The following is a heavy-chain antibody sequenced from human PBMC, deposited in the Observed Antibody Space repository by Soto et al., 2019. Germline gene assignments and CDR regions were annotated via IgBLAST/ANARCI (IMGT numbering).Heavy chain of an antibody. CDR2: IYYSGST. Sequence: KTSETLSLTCSVSGGSISSSSYYWGWIRQPPGKGLEWIGSIYYSGSTYYNPSLKSRVTISVDTSKNQFSLKLSSVTAADTAVYYCASDSRASDAFGIWGQGTMVTVSS. CDR3: ASDSRASDAFGI. CDR1: GGSISSSSYY. D-gene: IGHD2-21*01. V-gene: IGHV4-39*01. J-gene: IGHJ3*02.